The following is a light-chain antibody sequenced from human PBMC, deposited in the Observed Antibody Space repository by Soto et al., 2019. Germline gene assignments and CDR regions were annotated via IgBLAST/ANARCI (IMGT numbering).Light chain of an antibody. J-gene: IGLJ1*01. CDR2: GVS. Sequence: QSVLTQPASVSGSPGQSSTISCTSSSTDVDDYYLVSWYQHHPGKAPKLIIYGVSNRPSGVSHRFSASMSGNTASLTISGLQAEDEADYYCGSYTNTTYVFGTGTKVTVL. V-gene: IGLV2-14*01. CDR3: GSYTNTTYV. CDR1: STDVDDYYL.